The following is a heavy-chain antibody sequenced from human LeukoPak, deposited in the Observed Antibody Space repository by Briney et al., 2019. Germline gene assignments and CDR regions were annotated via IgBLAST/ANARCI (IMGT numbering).Heavy chain of an antibody. V-gene: IGHV3-23*01. CDR2: ISDRGGST. CDR1: GITLSNYG. CDR3: AKDHYYGSGSYYNVP. Sequence: GGSLRLSCVVSGITLSNYGMSWVRQAPGKGLEWVAGISDRGGSTNYADSVKGRFTISRDNPKNTLYLQMNSLRSEDTAVYFCAKDHYYGSGSYYNVPWGQGTLVTVSS. J-gene: IGHJ5*02. D-gene: IGHD3-10*01.